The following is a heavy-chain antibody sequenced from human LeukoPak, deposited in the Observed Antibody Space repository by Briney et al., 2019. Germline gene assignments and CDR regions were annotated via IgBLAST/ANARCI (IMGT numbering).Heavy chain of an antibody. J-gene: IGHJ4*02. CDR2: ISGTTSRT. D-gene: IGHD2-15*01. Sequence: GGSLRLSCAASGFTFSNYGVSWVRQAPGKGLEWVSAISGTTSRTYYADSVRGRFTISRDNSKNMLYLHMNSLRAEDTAVYHCAKWGCSGGSCYPFDSWGQGTLVTVSS. CDR1: GFTFSNYG. CDR3: AKWGCSGGSCYPFDS. V-gene: IGHV3-23*01.